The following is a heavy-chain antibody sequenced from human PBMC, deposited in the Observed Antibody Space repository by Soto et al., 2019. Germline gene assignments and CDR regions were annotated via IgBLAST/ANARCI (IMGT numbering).Heavy chain of an antibody. CDR2: ISSSGGST. V-gene: IGHV3-23*01. D-gene: IGHD6-13*01. CDR3: ARVHSTSYHYFDY. Sequence: GGSLRLSCAASGFIFSSYAMSWVRQAPGKGLGWVSAISSSGGSTFYADSVKGRFTISRDNAKNSLYLQMNSLRADDTAVYYCARVHSTSYHYFDYWGQGTVVTVSS. CDR1: GFIFSSYA. J-gene: IGHJ4*02.